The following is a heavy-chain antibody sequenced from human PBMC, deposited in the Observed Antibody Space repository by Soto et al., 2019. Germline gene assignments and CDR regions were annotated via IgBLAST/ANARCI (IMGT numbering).Heavy chain of an antibody. J-gene: IGHJ4*02. CDR1: GFTFGGSA. D-gene: IGHD6-19*01. V-gene: IGHV3-73*02. Sequence: EGQLVESGGGLVQPGGSLKLSCAASGFTFGGSAMHWVRQASGKGLERVGHIRSKTNSYATAYAESVKGRFTISRDDSMNTAYLQMISLKSEDTAVYFCTRQTDAVQWLVVPTDYNFDYWGQGTLVTVSS. CDR2: IRSKTNSYAT. CDR3: TRQTDAVQWLVVPTDYNFDY.